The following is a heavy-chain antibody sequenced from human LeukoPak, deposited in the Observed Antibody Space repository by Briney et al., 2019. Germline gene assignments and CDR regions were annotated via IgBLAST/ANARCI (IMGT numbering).Heavy chain of an antibody. D-gene: IGHD6-13*01. CDR2: ISAYNGNT. CDR1: VYTFAIYT. Sequence: ASVTVSCKTSVYTFAIYTISWVRQAPGQGLEWMGWISAYNGNTNYAQNLQGRVTMTTDASTSTAYMELRSLRSDDTAMYYCATNIAAAGSFDYWGQGTLVTVSS. V-gene: IGHV1-18*01. CDR3: ATNIAAAGSFDY. J-gene: IGHJ4*02.